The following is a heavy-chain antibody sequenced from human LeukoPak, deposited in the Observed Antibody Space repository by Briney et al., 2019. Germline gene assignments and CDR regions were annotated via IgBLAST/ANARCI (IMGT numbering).Heavy chain of an antibody. CDR1: GGSLSGYY. CDR3: AKSPSGRGGYNWFDP. D-gene: IGHD3-16*01. CDR2: VYTSGRT. Sequence: SETLSLTCTVSGGSLSGYYWSGIRQPAGKGLEWIGRVYTSGRTNYNPPLQSRVTISIDTSKNQFSLNLSSVTAADTAVYYCAKSPSGRGGYNWFDPWGQGTLVTVSS. V-gene: IGHV4-4*07. J-gene: IGHJ5*02.